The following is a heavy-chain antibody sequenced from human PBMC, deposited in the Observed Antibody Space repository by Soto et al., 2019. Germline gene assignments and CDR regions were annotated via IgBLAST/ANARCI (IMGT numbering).Heavy chain of an antibody. CDR2: ISGSGGST. CDR3: VRYPYTSYCSDGSCSYDAFDI. J-gene: IGHJ3*02. D-gene: IGHD2-15*01. CDR1: GFTFSAYA. Sequence: TGGSLRLSCAASGFTFSAYAMSWVRQAPGKGLEWVSAISGSGGSTYYADSVKGRFTISRDNSKNTLYLQMNSLRAEDTAVYYCVRYPYTSYCSDGSCSYDAFDIWGQGTVVTVSS. V-gene: IGHV3-23*01.